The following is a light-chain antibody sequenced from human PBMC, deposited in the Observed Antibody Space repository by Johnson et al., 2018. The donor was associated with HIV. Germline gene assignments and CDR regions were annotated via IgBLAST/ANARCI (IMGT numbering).Light chain of an antibody. Sequence: HSVLTQPPSASGTPGQRITISCSGSSSNIGSNPVNWYQQFPGTAPKLLIYENNKRPSGIPDRFSGSKSGTSATLGITGLPTGDEADYYCGTWDSSLKAGGVFESGSKVTVL. CDR1: SSNIGSNP. CDR2: ENN. V-gene: IGLV1-51*02. CDR3: GTWDSSLKAGGV. J-gene: IGLJ1*01.